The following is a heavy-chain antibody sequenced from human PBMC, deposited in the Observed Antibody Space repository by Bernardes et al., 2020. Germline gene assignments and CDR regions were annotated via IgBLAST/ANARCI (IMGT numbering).Heavy chain of an antibody. CDR2: ISAYNGNT. J-gene: IGHJ6*02. CDR3: AILTADSSSWTPSWDYYYYGMDV. V-gene: IGHV1-18*01. Sequence: ASVKVSCKASGYTFTSYGISWVRQAPGQGLEWMGWISAYNGNTNYAQKLQGRVTMTTDTSTSTAYMELRSLRSDDTAVYYCAILTADSSSWTPSWDYYYYGMDVWGQGTTVTVSS. CDR1: GYTFTSYG. D-gene: IGHD6-13*01.